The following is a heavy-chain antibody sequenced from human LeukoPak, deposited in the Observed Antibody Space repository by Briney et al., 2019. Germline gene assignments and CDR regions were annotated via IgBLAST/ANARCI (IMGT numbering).Heavy chain of an antibody. D-gene: IGHD4-23*01. Sequence: SETLSLTCTVSGGSISSSSYYWGWIRQPPGKGLEWIGSIYYSGSTYYNPSLKSRVTISVDTSKNQFSLKLSPVTAADTAVYYCARDYRGNSIVDYWGQGTLVTVSS. CDR3: ARDYRGNSIVDY. J-gene: IGHJ4*02. CDR2: IYYSGST. V-gene: IGHV4-39*07. CDR1: GGSISSSSYY.